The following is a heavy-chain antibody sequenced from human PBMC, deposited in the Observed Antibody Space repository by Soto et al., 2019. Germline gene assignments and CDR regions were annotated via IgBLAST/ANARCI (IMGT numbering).Heavy chain of an antibody. CDR3: ARGGSGWTRGGWLGP. CDR1: GFTFSDYY. V-gene: IGHV3-11*01. CDR2: ISDSGSTI. J-gene: IGHJ5*02. D-gene: IGHD6-25*01. Sequence: QMQLVQSGGGLVKPGGSLTLSCKASGFTFSDYYMIWVRQTPGKGLEWLSYISDSGSTIYYADSLRARFTIFRENAANSVYLQLDGLTDGDTAFYYCARGGSGWTRGGWLGPWGQGSLVTVSS.